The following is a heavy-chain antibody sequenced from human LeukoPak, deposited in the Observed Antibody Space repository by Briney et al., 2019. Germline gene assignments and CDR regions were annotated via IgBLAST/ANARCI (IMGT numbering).Heavy chain of an antibody. V-gene: IGHV3-30*03. CDR3: ARNIPVTRWGY. Sequence: GRSLRLSCAASGFTFSSYGMNWVRQAPGKGLEWVAVISYDGSNKYYADSVKGRFTISRDNSKNTLYLQMNSLRAEDTAVYYCARNIPVTRWGYWGQGTLVTVSS. CDR1: GFTFSSYG. CDR2: ISYDGSNK. J-gene: IGHJ4*02. D-gene: IGHD2-21*01.